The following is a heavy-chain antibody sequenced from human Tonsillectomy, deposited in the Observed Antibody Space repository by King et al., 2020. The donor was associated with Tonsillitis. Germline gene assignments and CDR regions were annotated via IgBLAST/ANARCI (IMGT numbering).Heavy chain of an antibody. J-gene: IGHJ5*02. CDR2: IKQDGSEK. CDR1: GFSFGSYW. Sequence: EVQLVESGGGLVQPGGSLRLSCAASGFSFGSYWMSWVRQAPGKGLEWVADIKQDGSEKYYVDSVKGRFTISRDNAKNSLSLLMNSLRVEDTAVYYCARDSFQYDRTQGTPKPSWGQGTLVTVSS. V-gene: IGHV3-7*03. CDR3: ARDSFQYDRTQGTPKPS. D-gene: IGHD3-22*01.